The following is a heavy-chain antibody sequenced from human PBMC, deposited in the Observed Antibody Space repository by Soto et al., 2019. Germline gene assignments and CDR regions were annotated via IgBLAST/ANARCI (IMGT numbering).Heavy chain of an antibody. CDR1: GYTFTGYY. J-gene: IGHJ3*02. Sequence: GASVKVSCKASGYTFTGYYMRWVRQAPGQGLEWMGWINPNSGGTNYAQKFQGWVTMTRDTSISTAYMELSRLRSDDTAVYYCARGPVGATTAFDIWGQGTMVTVSS. V-gene: IGHV1-2*04. D-gene: IGHD1-26*01. CDR2: INPNSGGT. CDR3: ARGPVGATTAFDI.